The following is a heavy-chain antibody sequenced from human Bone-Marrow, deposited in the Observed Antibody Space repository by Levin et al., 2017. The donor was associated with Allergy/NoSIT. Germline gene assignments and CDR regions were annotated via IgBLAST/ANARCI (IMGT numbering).Heavy chain of an antibody. V-gene: IGHV5-51*01. CDR3: VSNRDEFNQDLIDY. D-gene: IGHD2-15*01. J-gene: IGHJ4*02. CDR1: GYSFTNYW. CDR2: IYPGDSDT. Sequence: GESLKISCEASGYSFTNYWIGWVRQMPGRGLEWVAIIYPGDSDTSYSLSFRGQVTISADTSVSTVYLQRRSLEASDTGIYYCVSNRDEFNQDLIDYGGQGTLVNASS.